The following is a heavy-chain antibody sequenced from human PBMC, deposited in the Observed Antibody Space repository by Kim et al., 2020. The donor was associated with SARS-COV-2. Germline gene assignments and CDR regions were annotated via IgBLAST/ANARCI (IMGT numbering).Heavy chain of an antibody. D-gene: IGHD5-12*01. V-gene: IGHV4-39*01. Sequence: SETLSLTCVVSGGPITSDSYHWGWIRQSPGKGREWIGSIHYSGDTSYNPSLKSRLTISLDTSKKQFSLKLNSVIAADTAVHYCAGLAVVGWPTNDFWGQGTLITVSS. J-gene: IGHJ4*02. CDR2: IHYSGDT. CDR3: AGLAVVGWPTNDF. CDR1: GGPITSDSYH.